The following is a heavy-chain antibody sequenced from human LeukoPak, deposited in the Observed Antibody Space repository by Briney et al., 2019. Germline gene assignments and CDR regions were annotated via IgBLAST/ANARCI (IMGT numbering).Heavy chain of an antibody. D-gene: IGHD6-19*01. CDR1: GGSISSYY. J-gene: IGHJ4*02. Sequence: SETLSLTCTVSGGSISSYYWGWIRQPPGKGLEWIGSIYYSGSTYYNPSLKSRVTISVDTSKNQFSLKLSSVTAADTAVYYCAGTRAVAGQSNFDYWGQGTLVTVSS. V-gene: IGHV4-39*01. CDR2: IYYSGST. CDR3: AGTRAVAGQSNFDY.